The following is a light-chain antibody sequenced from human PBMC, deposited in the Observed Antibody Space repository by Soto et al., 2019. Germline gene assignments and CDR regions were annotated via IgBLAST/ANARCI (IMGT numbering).Light chain of an antibody. J-gene: IGLJ1*01. Sequence: QSALTQPTSASGSPGQSVTISCTGTKSDIGVYDFVSWYQHHPGKAPRLIIYEVVQRPSGVPDRFSGSKSGNTAPLTVSGLQAADEADYFCKSYAGSNTYVFGSGTKV. CDR2: EVV. CDR3: KSYAGSNTYV. V-gene: IGLV2-8*01. CDR1: KSDIGVYDF.